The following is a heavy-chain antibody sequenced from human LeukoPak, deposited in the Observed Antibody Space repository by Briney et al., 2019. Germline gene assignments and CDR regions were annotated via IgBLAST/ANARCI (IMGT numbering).Heavy chain of an antibody. V-gene: IGHV3-23*01. J-gene: IGHJ6*03. CDR2: ISTDGTT. CDR3: AKLGHGGYYSYMDV. D-gene: IGHD3-16*01. CDR1: GFTFSSYW. Sequence: QSGGSLRLSCAASGFTFSSYWMSWVRQAPGKGLESVSSISTDGTTYYAHSVKGRFTLSRDNSKNTLYLQMSSLRAEDTAVYYCAKLGHGGYYSYMDVWGKGTTVTVSS.